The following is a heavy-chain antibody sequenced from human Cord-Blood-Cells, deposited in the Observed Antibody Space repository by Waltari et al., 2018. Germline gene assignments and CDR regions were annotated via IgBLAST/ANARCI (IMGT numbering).Heavy chain of an antibody. Sequence: QVQLQQWGAGLLKPSETLSLTCAVYGGSFSGYYWSWIRQPPGKGLEWIGEINHSGSTNNSPSLKSRVTISVDTSKSQFSLKLSSVTAADTAVYYCARKVSGVTTAKRWFDPWGQGTLVTVSS. CDR1: GGSFSGYY. CDR2: INHSGST. CDR3: ARKVSGVTTAKRWFDP. J-gene: IGHJ5*02. V-gene: IGHV4-34*01. D-gene: IGHD4-17*01.